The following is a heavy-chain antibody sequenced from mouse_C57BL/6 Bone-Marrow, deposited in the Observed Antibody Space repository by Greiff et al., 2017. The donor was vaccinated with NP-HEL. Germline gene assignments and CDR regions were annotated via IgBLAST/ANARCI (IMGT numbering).Heavy chain of an antibody. J-gene: IGHJ2*01. CDR2: ISDGGSYT. D-gene: IGHD1-1*01. Sequence: DVMLVESGGGLVKPGGSLKLSCAASGFTFSSYAMSWVRQTPEKRLEWVATISDGGSYTYYPDNVKGRFTISRDNAKNNLYLQMSHLKSEDTAMYYCARTPNYYGSRGYFDYWGQGTTLTVSS. CDR3: ARTPNYYGSRGYFDY. V-gene: IGHV5-4*03. CDR1: GFTFSSYA.